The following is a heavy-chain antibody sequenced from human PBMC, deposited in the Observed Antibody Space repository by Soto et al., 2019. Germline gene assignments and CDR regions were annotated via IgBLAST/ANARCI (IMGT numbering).Heavy chain of an antibody. V-gene: IGHV4-31*03. CDR1: GGSISSGGYY. CDR3: ARDLGARPGVSVRYFDL. Sequence: QVQLQESGPGLVKPSQTLSLTCTVSGGSISSGGYYWSWIRQHPGKGLEWIGYIYYSGSTYYNPSRKRRVTISVDTSKNQFSLKLSSVTAADTAVYYCARDLGARPGVSVRYFDLWGRGTPVTVSS. CDR2: IYYSGST. D-gene: IGHD1-26*01. J-gene: IGHJ2*01.